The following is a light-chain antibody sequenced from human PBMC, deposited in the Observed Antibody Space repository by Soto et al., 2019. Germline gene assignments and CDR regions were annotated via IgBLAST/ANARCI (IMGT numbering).Light chain of an antibody. CDR2: AAS. V-gene: IGKV1-17*01. CDR1: QDVRSD. CDR3: LQHDSLPYT. Sequence: DIQMTQSPSSLSASVGHTVTITCRASQDVRSDLGWYQHKPGKAPKRLIYAASRLQGGVPSRFSGSGSGTEFTLTIGSLQPEDSATYNCLQHDSLPYTFGQGTRLEI. J-gene: IGKJ2*01.